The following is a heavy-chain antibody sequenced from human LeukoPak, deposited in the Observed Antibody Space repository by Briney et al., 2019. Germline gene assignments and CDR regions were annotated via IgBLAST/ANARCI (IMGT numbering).Heavy chain of an antibody. D-gene: IGHD6-13*01. V-gene: IGHV1-2*02. Sequence: ASVKVSCKASGYTFTGYYMHWVRQAPGQGLEWMGWINPNSGDTNHAQKFRGRVTMTRDTSISTAYMELSRLRSDDTAVYYCARGWRVVDYWGQGTLVTVSS. J-gene: IGHJ4*02. CDR3: ARGWRVVDY. CDR2: INPNSGDT. CDR1: GYTFTGYY.